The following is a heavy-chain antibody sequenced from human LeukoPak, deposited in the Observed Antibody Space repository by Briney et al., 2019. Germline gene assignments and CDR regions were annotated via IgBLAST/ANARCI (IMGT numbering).Heavy chain of an antibody. Sequence: GGSLRLSCAASGFTFSSYGMSWVRQAPGKGLEWVSAISGSGGSTYYVDSVKGRFTISRDNSKNTLYLQMNSLRAEDTAVYYCAKGTHFGVVIPLDYWGQGTLVTVSS. V-gene: IGHV3-23*01. CDR1: GFTFSSYG. CDR2: ISGSGGST. J-gene: IGHJ4*02. D-gene: IGHD3-3*01. CDR3: AKGTHFGVVIPLDY.